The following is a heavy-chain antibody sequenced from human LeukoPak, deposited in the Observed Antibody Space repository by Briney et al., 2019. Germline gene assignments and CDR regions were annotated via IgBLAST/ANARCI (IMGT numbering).Heavy chain of an antibody. J-gene: IGHJ4*02. D-gene: IGHD2-2*03. CDR3: ASMDIPLSQLDY. V-gene: IGHV4-34*01. Sequence: SETLSLTCAAYGGSFSGYYWSWIRQPPGKGLEWIGEINHSGSTNYNPSLKSRVTISVDTSKNQFSLKLSSVTAADTAVYYCASMDIPLSQLDYWGQGTLVTVSS. CDR2: INHSGST. CDR1: GGSFSGYY.